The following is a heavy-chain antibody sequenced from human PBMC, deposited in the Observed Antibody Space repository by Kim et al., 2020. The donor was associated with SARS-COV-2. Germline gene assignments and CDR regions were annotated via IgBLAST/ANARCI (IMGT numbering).Heavy chain of an antibody. J-gene: IGHJ6*02. D-gene: IGHD6-19*01. CDR2: INHSGST. CDR3: ARGWGSSGWYYYYGMDV. V-gene: IGHV4-34*01. CDR1: GGSFSGYS. Sequence: SETLSLTCAVYGGSFSGYSLSWIRQPPGKGLEWIGEINHSGSTNYNPSLKSRVTISVDTSKNQFSLKLSSVTAADTAVYYCARGWGSSGWYYYYGMDVWGQGTTVTVSS.